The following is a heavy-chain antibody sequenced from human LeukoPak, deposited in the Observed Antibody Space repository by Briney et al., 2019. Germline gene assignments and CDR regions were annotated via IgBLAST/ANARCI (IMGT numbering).Heavy chain of an antibody. J-gene: IGHJ4*02. D-gene: IGHD6-19*01. Sequence: SETLSLTCAVYGGSFSGYYWSWIRQPPGKGLEWIGEINHSGSHNYNPSLKSRVTISVDTSKNQFSLKLSSVTAADTAVYYCVTGQWLVPVSYWGQGTLVTVSS. CDR3: VTGQWLVPVSY. CDR1: GGSFSGYY. V-gene: IGHV4-34*01. CDR2: INHSGSH.